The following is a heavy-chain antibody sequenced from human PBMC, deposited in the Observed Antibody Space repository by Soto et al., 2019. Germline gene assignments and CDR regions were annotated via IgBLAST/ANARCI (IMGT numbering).Heavy chain of an antibody. V-gene: IGHV4-59*01. D-gene: IGHD3-10*01. CDR2: IYCSGST. J-gene: IGHJ5*02. CDR3: ARDAMRAYGSGVRWFDP. CDR1: GGSISSYY. Sequence: QVQLQESGPGLVKPSETLSLTCTVSGGSISSYYWSWIRQPPGKGLEWIGYIYCSGSTNYNPSLKSRVTISVDTSKNQFSLKLSSVTAADTAVYYCARDAMRAYGSGVRWFDPWGQGTLVTVSS.